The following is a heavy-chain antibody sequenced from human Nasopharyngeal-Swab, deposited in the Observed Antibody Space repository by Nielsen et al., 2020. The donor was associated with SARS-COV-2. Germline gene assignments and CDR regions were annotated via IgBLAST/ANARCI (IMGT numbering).Heavy chain of an antibody. V-gene: IGHV5-10-1*01. D-gene: IGHD2-21*01. J-gene: IGHJ3*02. CDR2: IDPSDSYT. CDR3: ASPDDIAYWAPRI. Sequence: VRPVPGQGLEWMGRIDPSDSYTNYSPSFQGHVTISADKSISTAYLQWSSLKASDTAMYYCASPDDIAYWAPRIWGQGTMVTVSS.